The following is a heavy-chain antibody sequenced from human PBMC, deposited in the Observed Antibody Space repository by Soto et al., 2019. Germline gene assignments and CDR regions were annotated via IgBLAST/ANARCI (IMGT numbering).Heavy chain of an antibody. CDR1: GGTFSSYS. J-gene: IGHJ4*02. CDR3: AGDGGMHSGGIDY. D-gene: IGHD1-26*01. Sequence: QVQLVQSGAEVKKPGSSVKVSCKASGGTFSSYSINWVRQAPGQGLEWMGEIIPIFGTANYAQKFQGRVTITADEATSTAYMELSSLRSEDMAVYYCAGDGGMHSGGIDYWGQGTLVTVSS. V-gene: IGHV1-69*01. CDR2: IIPIFGTA.